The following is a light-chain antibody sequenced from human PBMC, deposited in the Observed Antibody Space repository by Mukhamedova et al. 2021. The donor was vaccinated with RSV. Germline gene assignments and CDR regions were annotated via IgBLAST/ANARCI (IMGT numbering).Light chain of an antibody. CDR3: SSYTSSSNVL. V-gene: IGLV2-14*01. J-gene: IGLJ2*01. CDR1: SSDVGGYNY. CDR2: EVN. Sequence: GTSSDVGGYNYVSWYQQHPGKAPKLMIYEVNNRPSGVSNRFSGSKSGNTASPTISGLQAEDEADYYCSSYTSSSNVLFGGGTKLTV.